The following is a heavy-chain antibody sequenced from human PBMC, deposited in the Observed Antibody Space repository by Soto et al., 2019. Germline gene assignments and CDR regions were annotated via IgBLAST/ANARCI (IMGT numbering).Heavy chain of an antibody. CDR2: INPNGGGT. CDR3: ARDSSASATSYSFDS. CDR1: GYKFINHY. D-gene: IGHD6-25*01. Sequence: ASVKVSCKASGYKFINHYMHWVRQVPGVGLEWMGIINPNGGGTDYSQKFQGRVTMTRDTSANTVHMELSSLRSEDTGVYFCARDSSASATSYSFDSWGQGTLVTV. J-gene: IGHJ4*02. V-gene: IGHV1-46*01.